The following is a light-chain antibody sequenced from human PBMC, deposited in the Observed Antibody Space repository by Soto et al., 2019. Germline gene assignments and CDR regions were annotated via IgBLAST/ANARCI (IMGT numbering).Light chain of an antibody. J-gene: IGKJ1*01. CDR3: QQYNNWPPWT. CDR2: GAS. V-gene: IGKV3-15*01. CDR1: QSVSTS. Sequence: EIVMTQSPATLSVSPGERATLSCRASQSVSTSLAWYQQKPGQAPRLLIYGASTRATGIPARFSGSGSGTEFNLTISSLQSEDFAVYYCQQYNNWPPWTVGQGTKVDIK.